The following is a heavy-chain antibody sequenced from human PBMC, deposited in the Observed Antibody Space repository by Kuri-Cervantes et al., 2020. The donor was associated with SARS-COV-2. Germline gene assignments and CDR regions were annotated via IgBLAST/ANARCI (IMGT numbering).Heavy chain of an antibody. CDR2: INHSGGT. D-gene: IGHD2-2*01. J-gene: IGHJ6*02. V-gene: IGHV4-34*01. CDR3: ARGHIGVVPSPILGLGPHYYCYHLDV. CDR1: GVPLNTYS. Sequence: SQTLSLTCAVFGVPLNTYSLSWVRQSPGKGLQWIGEINHSGGTKYRPSLRGRVSISIDESKNQVSLKLTSVTAADAAVYYCARGHIGVVPSPILGLGPHYYCYHLDVWGQGTTVTVSS.